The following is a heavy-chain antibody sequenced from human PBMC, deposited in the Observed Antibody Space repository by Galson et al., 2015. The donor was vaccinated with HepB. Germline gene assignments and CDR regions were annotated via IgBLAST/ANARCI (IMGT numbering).Heavy chain of an antibody. V-gene: IGHV1-69-2*01. J-gene: IGHJ3*02. CDR2: VDPEDGET. CDR1: GYTFTDYY. Sequence: VKVSCKVSGYTFTDYYMHWVQQAPGKGLEWMGLVDPEDGETIYAEKFQGRVTITADTSTDTAYMELSSLRSEDTAVYYCATGGFAGSGGGAFDIWGQGTMVTVSS. D-gene: IGHD1-26*01. CDR3: ATGGFAGSGGGAFDI.